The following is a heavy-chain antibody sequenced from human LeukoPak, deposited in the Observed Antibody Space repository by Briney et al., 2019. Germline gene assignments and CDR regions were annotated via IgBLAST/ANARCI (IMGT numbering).Heavy chain of an antibody. D-gene: IGHD3-3*01. Sequence: SETLSLTCAVYGGSFSGYYWSWIRQPPGKGLEWIGEINHSGSTNYNPSLKSRVTISVDTSKNQSSLKLSSVTAADTAVYYCARGPSAFVYYYMDVWGKGTTVTVSS. CDR2: INHSGST. J-gene: IGHJ6*03. CDR1: GGSFSGYY. V-gene: IGHV4-34*01. CDR3: ARGPSAFVYYYMDV.